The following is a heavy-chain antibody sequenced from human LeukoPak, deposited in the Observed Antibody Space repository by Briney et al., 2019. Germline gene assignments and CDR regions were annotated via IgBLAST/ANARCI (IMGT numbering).Heavy chain of an antibody. D-gene: IGHD2-21*01. CDR1: GGSFSGYY. V-gene: IGHV4-34*01. CDR3: ARGRGDSDY. CDR2: INHSGST. Sequence: SETLSLTCAVYGGSFSGYYWSWIRQPPGKGLECIGEINHSGSTNYNPSLKSRVTISVDTSKNQFSLKLSSVAAADTAVYYCARGRGDSDYWGQGTLVTVSS. J-gene: IGHJ4*02.